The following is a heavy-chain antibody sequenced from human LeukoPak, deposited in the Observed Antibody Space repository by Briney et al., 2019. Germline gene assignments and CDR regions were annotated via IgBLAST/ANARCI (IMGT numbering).Heavy chain of an antibody. CDR1: GGSISSSSYY. V-gene: IGHV4-39*07. J-gene: IGHJ3*02. CDR2: IYYSGST. Sequence: LETLSLTCTVSGGSISSSSYYWGWIRQPPGKGLEWIGSIYYSGSTYYNPSLKSRVTISVDTSKNQFSLKLSSVTAADTAVYYCARSATMIVVVNAFDIWGQGTMVTVSS. D-gene: IGHD3-22*01. CDR3: ARSATMIVVVNAFDI.